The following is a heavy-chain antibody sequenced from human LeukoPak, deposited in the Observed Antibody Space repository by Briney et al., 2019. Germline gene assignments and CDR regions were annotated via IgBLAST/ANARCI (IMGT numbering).Heavy chain of an antibody. CDR1: GGSFSGYY. V-gene: IGHV4-59*10. Sequence: SETLSLTCAVYGGSFSGYYWSWIRQPAGKGLEWIGRIYTSGSTNYNPSLKSRVTMSVDTSKNQFSLKLSSVTAADTAVYYCARLETGYCSSTSCYNGDWFDPWGQGTLVTVSS. CDR2: IYTSGST. D-gene: IGHD2-2*02. CDR3: ARLETGYCSSTSCYNGDWFDP. J-gene: IGHJ5*02.